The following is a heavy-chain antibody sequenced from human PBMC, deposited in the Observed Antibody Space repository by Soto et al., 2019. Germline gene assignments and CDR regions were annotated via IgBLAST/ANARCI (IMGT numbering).Heavy chain of an antibody. Sequence: AASVKVSCKASGYTFTSYYMHWVRQAPGQGLEWMGIINPSGGSTSYAQKFQGRVTMTRDTSTSTVYMELSSLRSEDTAVYYCARSNLVVPAAIISSSRNWFDPWGQGTLVTVSS. CDR1: GYTFTSYY. J-gene: IGHJ5*02. D-gene: IGHD2-2*01. CDR2: INPSGGST. CDR3: ARSNLVVPAAIISSSRNWFDP. V-gene: IGHV1-46*01.